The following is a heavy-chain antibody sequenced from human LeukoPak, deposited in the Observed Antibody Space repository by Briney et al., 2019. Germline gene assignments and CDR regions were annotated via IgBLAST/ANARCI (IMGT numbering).Heavy chain of an antibody. CDR1: GGSISSGDYY. Sequence: PSEALSLTCTVSGGSISSGDYYWSWIRQPPGKGLEWIGYIYYSGSTYYNPSLKSRVTISVDTSKNQFSLKLSSVTAADTAVYYCASAGIIEGRVDWGQGTLVTVSS. CDR2: IYYSGST. D-gene: IGHD2-15*01. CDR3: ASAGIIEGRVD. J-gene: IGHJ4*02. V-gene: IGHV4-30-4*08.